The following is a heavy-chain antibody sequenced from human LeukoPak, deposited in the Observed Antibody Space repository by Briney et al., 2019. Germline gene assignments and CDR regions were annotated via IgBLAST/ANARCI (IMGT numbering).Heavy chain of an antibody. CDR3: ASVYYYDSSGYSPFDY. J-gene: IGHJ4*02. V-gene: IGHV1-2*02. CDR1: GYTFTGYY. CDR2: INPNSGGT. Sequence: ASVTVSCKASGYTFTGYYMHWVRQAPGQGLEWMGWINPNSGGTNYAQKFRGRVTMTRDTSISTAYMELSRLRSDDTAVYYCASVYYYDSSGYSPFDYWGQGTLVTVSS. D-gene: IGHD3-22*01.